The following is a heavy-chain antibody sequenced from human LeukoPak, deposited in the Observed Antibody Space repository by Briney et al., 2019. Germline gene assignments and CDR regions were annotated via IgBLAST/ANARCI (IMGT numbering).Heavy chain of an antibody. CDR2: IYYSGST. V-gene: IGHV4-59*12. CDR3: ARDRYSSGAFDI. J-gene: IGHJ3*02. Sequence: PSETLSLICTVSDGSISSNFWSWIRQPPGKGLEWIGYIYYSGSTNYNPSLKSRVTISVDTSKNQFSLKLSSVTAADTAVYYCARDRYSSGAFDIWGQGTMVTVSS. CDR1: DGSISSNF. D-gene: IGHD6-19*01.